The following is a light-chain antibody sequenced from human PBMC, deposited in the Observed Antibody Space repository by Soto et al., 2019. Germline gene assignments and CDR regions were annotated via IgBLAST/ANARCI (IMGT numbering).Light chain of an antibody. CDR2: VAS. CDR1: QSVSSN. J-gene: IGKJ3*01. CDR3: YYYHNWTPQFT. V-gene: IGKV3D-15*01. Sequence: EIVMTQSPATLSVSPGERATLSCRASQSVSSNLAWYQQKPGQAPRLLIYVASTRATGIPARFSGSGSGTELNFTLTILQLEAVAVYFCYYYHNWTPQFTFGPGTKLDIK.